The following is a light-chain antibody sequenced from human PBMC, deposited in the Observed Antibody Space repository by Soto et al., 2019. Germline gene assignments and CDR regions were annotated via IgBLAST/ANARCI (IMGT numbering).Light chain of an antibody. Sequence: QSVLTQPPSVSGAPGQRVTISCTGSSSNIGAGYDVHWYQQLPGTAPKILIYGNSKRPSGVPDRFSGSKSGTSASLAITGLQAEDEADYYCQSYDSSLSVVFGGGTQLTVL. CDR1: SSNIGAGYD. V-gene: IGLV1-40*01. CDR3: QSYDSSLSVV. J-gene: IGLJ2*01. CDR2: GNS.